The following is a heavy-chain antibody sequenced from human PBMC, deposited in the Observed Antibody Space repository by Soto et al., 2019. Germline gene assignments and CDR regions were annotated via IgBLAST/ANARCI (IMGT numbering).Heavy chain of an antibody. Sequence: SETLSLTCTVSGDSVSSAGFHWAWLRRPPGKGLEWIGYIYNGGSTYYRPSLESRMHTSLDATRNHYSLRLTSVTAADTAVYFCARAPVGLDTISYFDYWGQGKLVTVSS. CDR3: ARAPVGLDTISYFDY. CDR1: GDSVSSAGFH. D-gene: IGHD3-3*01. J-gene: IGHJ4*02. CDR2: IYNGGST. V-gene: IGHV4-30-4*01.